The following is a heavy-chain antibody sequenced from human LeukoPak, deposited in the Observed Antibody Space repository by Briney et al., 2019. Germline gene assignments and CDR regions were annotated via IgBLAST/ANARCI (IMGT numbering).Heavy chain of an antibody. D-gene: IGHD5-18*01. CDR2: MNPNSGNT. J-gene: IGHJ4*02. CDR3: ARASGYSYGYGTQGY. Sequence: GASVKVSCRASGYTFTSYDINWVRQATGQGLEWMGWMNPNSGNTGYAQKFQGRVTITRNTSISTAYMELSSLRSEDTAVYYCARASGYSYGYGTQGYWGQGTLVTVSS. V-gene: IGHV1-8*03. CDR1: GYTFTSYD.